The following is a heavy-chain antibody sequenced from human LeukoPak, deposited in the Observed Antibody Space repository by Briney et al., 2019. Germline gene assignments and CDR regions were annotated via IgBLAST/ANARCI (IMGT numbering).Heavy chain of an antibody. CDR2: IYHSGGT. CDR3: ARVSPENSSGYYYDNYYFDY. V-gene: IGHV4-39*07. Sequence: SETLSLTCTVSGGSISSSSYYWGWIRQPPGKGLEWIGSIYHSGGTYYNPSLKSRVTISVDTSKNQFSLKLSSVTATDTAVYYCARVSPENSSGYYYDNYYFDYWGQGSLVTVSS. CDR1: GGSISSSSYY. J-gene: IGHJ4*02. D-gene: IGHD3-22*01.